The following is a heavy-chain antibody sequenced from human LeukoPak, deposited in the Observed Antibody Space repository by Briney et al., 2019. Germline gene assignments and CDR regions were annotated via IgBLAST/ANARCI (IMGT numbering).Heavy chain of an antibody. Sequence: SGGSLRLSCAASGFTFSSYAMSWVRQAPGKGLEWVSAISGSGGSTYYAGSVKGRFTISRDNSKNTLYLQMNSLRAEDTAVYYCAKSSGYSYGSIDYWGQGTLVTVSS. D-gene: IGHD5-18*01. CDR2: ISGSGGST. CDR1: GFTFSSYA. V-gene: IGHV3-23*01. CDR3: AKSSGYSYGSIDY. J-gene: IGHJ4*02.